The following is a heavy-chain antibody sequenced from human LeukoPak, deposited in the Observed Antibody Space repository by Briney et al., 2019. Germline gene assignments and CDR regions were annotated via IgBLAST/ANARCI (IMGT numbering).Heavy chain of an antibody. CDR3: VKALGTYYYGSGSP. Sequence: GGSLILSCSASGFTFSSYAMHWVRQAPGKGLEYVSVISSNGDGAYYADSVKGRFTISRDNSKNTLYLQMSSLRAEDTAVYYCVKALGTYYYGSGSPGGQGILVTVSS. CDR2: ISSNGDGA. V-gene: IGHV3-64D*09. CDR1: GFTFSSYA. D-gene: IGHD3-10*01. J-gene: IGHJ4*02.